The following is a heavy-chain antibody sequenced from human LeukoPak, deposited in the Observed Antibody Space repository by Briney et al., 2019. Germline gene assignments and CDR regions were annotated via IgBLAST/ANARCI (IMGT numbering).Heavy chain of an antibody. D-gene: IGHD2-15*01. V-gene: IGHV1-2*02. CDR1: GYTFTGYY. CDR3: AREWLYCSGGSCYYY. CDR2: INPNSGGT. Sequence: ASVKVSCKASGYTFTGYYMHWVRQAPGQGLEWMGWINPNSGGTNYAQKFQGRVTMTRDTSISTAYMELSRLRSDDKAVYYCAREWLYCSGGSCYYYWGQGTLVTVSS. J-gene: IGHJ4*02.